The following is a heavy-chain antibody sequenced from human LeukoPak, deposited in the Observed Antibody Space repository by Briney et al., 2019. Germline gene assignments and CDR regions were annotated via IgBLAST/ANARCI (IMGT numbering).Heavy chain of an antibody. J-gene: IGHJ6*02. CDR1: GVSFSGDY. CDR3: ALIAAAASGVTEYYYYAMDV. CDR2: MNHSGSS. V-gene: IGHV4-34*01. D-gene: IGHD6-13*01. Sequence: PSETLSLTCAVYGVSFSGDYWSWLRQPPGKGLEVVGEMNHSGSSNYNQSLKSRGTISVETYKNQCSLKRKLRHAADAAVYYCALIAAAASGVTEYYYYAMDVWGQGTTVTVSS.